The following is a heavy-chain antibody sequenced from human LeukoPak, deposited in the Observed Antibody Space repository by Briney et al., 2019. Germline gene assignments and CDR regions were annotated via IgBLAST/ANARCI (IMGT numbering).Heavy chain of an antibody. CDR1: GYTFPLDY. D-gene: IGHD2-2*01. CDR2: ILPNSGET. Sequence: GASVKVSCKPSGYTFPLDYIHWLRQAPGEGLEWVGWILPNSGETFYAQMFRGRVTMTSDTSTNTAYMDLYKLTSDDTAVYFCARPPHELVSAAPFDYWGQGTLVTVSS. J-gene: IGHJ4*02. V-gene: IGHV1-2*02. CDR3: ARPPHELVSAAPFDY.